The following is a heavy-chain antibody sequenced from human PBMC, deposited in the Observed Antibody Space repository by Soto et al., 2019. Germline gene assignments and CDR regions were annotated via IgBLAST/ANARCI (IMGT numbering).Heavy chain of an antibody. V-gene: IGHV1-18*01. Sequence: EASVKVSCKASGYTFTSYGISWVRQAPGQGLEWMGWISAYNGNTNYAQKLQGRVTMTTDTSTSTAYMELRSLRSDDTAVYYCAREVGAKKNGDAFDIWGQGTMVTVSS. CDR2: ISAYNGNT. J-gene: IGHJ3*02. CDR3: AREVGAKKNGDAFDI. D-gene: IGHD1-26*01. CDR1: GYTFTSYG.